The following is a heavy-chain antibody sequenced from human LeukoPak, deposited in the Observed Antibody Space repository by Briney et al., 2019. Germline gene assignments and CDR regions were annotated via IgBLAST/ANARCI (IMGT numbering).Heavy chain of an antibody. Sequence: SETLSLTCTVSGDSINAYYWGWIRQPPGKGLEWIGYIYFSGTTKYNPSLKSRVTMSVDTSKNQFSLNLSSVTAADTAVYYCARHLDYYGSGSYEYWGQGTLVTVSS. CDR3: ARHLDYYGSGSYEY. J-gene: IGHJ4*02. V-gene: IGHV4-59*08. D-gene: IGHD3-10*01. CDR1: GDSINAYY. CDR2: IYFSGTT.